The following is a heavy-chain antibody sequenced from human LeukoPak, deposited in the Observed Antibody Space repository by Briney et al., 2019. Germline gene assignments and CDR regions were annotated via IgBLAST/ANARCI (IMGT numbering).Heavy chain of an antibody. D-gene: IGHD2-15*01. CDR2: IKQDGSEK. CDR3: VRVRGRDSDDLDY. J-gene: IGHJ4*02. Sequence: PGGSLRLSCAASEFTFSSYWMSWVRQAPGKGLEWVANIKQDGSEKYYVDSVKGRFTISRDNAKNSLYLQMNSLRAEDTAVYYCVRVRGRDSDDLDYWGQGTLVTVSS. CDR1: EFTFSSYW. V-gene: IGHV3-7*01.